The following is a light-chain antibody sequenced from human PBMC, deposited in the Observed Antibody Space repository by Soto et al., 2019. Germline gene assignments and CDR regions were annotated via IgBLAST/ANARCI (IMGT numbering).Light chain of an antibody. J-gene: IGKJ5*01. CDR1: QSVGSN. Sequence: EVVTTQSAFTLSVSPRESATLSCRASQSVGSNLAWYQQRPGQAPRLLIYGASTRATGIPVRFSGSGSGTEFTLTISGLQSEDFGVYLCQQYNNRPPITFGQGTRLEI. V-gene: IGKV3D-15*01. CDR2: GAS. CDR3: QQYNNRPPIT.